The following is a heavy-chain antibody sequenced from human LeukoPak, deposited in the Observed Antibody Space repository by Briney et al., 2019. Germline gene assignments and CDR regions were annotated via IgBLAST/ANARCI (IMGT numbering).Heavy chain of an antibody. CDR1: GGTFSSYV. Sequence: SVKDSCKASGGTFSSYVISWVRQAPGPGLEWMGGIIPIFGTANYAQKFQGRVTITADESTSTAYMGLSSLRSEDTAVYYCARRVQQLVRDWGQGTLVTVSS. CDR3: ARRVQQLVRD. D-gene: IGHD6-13*01. CDR2: IIPIFGTA. J-gene: IGHJ4*02. V-gene: IGHV1-69*13.